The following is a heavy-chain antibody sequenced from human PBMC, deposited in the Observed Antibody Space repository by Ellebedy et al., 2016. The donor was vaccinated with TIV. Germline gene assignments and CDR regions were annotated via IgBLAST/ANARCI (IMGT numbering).Heavy chain of an antibody. Sequence: AASVKVSCKASGGTFSSYVINWVRQAPGQGLEWMGGIIPIFGTTTYAQMFRGRVTITADESTGTAYMELSSLRSEDTAVYYCARYVGDRTVGRYYYYYGMDVWGQGTTVTVYS. CDR1: GGTFSSYV. V-gene: IGHV1-69*13. CDR2: IIPIFGTT. D-gene: IGHD3-10*02. CDR3: ARYVGDRTVGRYYYYYGMDV. J-gene: IGHJ6*02.